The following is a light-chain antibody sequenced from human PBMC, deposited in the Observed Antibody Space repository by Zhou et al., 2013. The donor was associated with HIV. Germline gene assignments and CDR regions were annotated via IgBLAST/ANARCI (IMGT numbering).Light chain of an antibody. CDR3: MQPLQTPRT. CDR2: LGF. Sequence: DIVMTQSPLSLSVTPGEPASISCRSSQSLLHSNGFYYLDWYLQKPGQSPQLLIYLGFHRPSGVPDRFSGSGSGTDFTLKISRVEADDVGVYYCMQPLQTPRTFGQ. J-gene: IGKJ1*01. CDR1: QSLLHSNGFYY. V-gene: IGKV2-28*01.